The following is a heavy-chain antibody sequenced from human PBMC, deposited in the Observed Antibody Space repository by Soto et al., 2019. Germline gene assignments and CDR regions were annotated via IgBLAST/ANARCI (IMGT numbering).Heavy chain of an antibody. J-gene: IGHJ6*02. V-gene: IGHV5-51*01. CDR3: AXDRDDYGDYGRHYYGMDV. Sequence: PGESLKISCKGSGYSFTSYWIVWVRQMPGKGLECMGIIYPVYSDTRYSPSFQGQVTISSYNSISTSYLQLISLKASYTAMYYVAXDRDDYGDYGRHYYGMDVWGQGTTVTVSS. CDR2: IYPVYSDT. CDR1: GYSFTSYW. D-gene: IGHD4-17*01.